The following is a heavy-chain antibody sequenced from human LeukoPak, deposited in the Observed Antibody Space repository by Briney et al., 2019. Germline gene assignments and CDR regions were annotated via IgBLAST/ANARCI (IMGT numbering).Heavy chain of an antibody. D-gene: IGHD3-10*01. Sequence: GGSLRLSCAASGFTFSSDAMHWVRQAPGKGLEWVAVISYDENNKNYADSVKGRFTISRDNSKNTLYLQMNSLRAEDTAVYYCAKDIGSYYDYWGQGILVTVSS. CDR2: ISYDENNK. CDR1: GFTFSSDA. V-gene: IGHV3-30*04. CDR3: AKDIGSYYDY. J-gene: IGHJ4*02.